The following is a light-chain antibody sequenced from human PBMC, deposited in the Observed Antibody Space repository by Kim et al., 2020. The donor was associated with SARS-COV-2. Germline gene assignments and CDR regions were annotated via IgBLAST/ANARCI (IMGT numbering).Light chain of an antibody. CDR3: NSRDTSGNHVV. CDR1: SLRRYY. V-gene: IGLV3-19*01. CDR2: GKN. J-gene: IGLJ2*01. Sequence: ALRQPVGITCQGDSLRRYYARWYQQKPGQAPVLVIYGKNNRPSGIPDRFSGSSSGFTASLTITGAQAEDEADYYCNSRDTSGNHVVFGGGTQLTVL.